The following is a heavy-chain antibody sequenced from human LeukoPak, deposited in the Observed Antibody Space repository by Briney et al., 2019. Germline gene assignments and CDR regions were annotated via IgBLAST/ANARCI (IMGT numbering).Heavy chain of an antibody. CDR3: TTDIPSLPPAIDY. CDR2: IKSKNVGGTT. CDR1: GFTFTNAW. V-gene: IGHV3-15*01. J-gene: IGHJ4*02. D-gene: IGHD2-2*01. Sequence: TGGSLRLSCAASGFTFTNAWMSWVRQAPGKGLEWVGRIKSKNVGGTTDYAAPVKGRFTISRDDSKNTLYLQMKSLKIEATAVYYCTTDIPSLPPAIDYWGQGTLVTVSS.